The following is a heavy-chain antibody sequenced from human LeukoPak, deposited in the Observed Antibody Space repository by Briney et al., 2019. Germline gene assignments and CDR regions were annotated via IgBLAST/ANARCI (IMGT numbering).Heavy chain of an antibody. CDR1: GYTFTSYA. D-gene: IGHD3-10*01. CDR3: ASYSQRGFGEFDY. V-gene: IGHV7-4-1*02. J-gene: IGHJ4*02. CDR2: INANTGNP. Sequence: ASVKVSCQASGYTFTSYAMNWVRQAPGQGLEWMGWINANTGNPTYAQGFTGRFVFSLDTSVSTAYLQISSLKAEDTAVYYCASYSQRGFGEFDYWGQGTLVTVSS.